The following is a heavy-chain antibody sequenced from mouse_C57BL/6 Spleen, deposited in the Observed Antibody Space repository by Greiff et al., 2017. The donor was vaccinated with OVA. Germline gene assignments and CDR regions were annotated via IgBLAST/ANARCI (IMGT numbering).Heavy chain of an antibody. CDR3: AREGYDYDGSWFAY. Sequence: VKLMESGPELVKPGASVKISCKASGYAFSSSWMNWVKQRPGKGLEWIGRIYPGDGDTNYNGKFKGKATLTADKSSSTAYMQLSSLTSEDSAVYFCAREGYDYDGSWFAYWGQGTLVTVSA. J-gene: IGHJ3*01. V-gene: IGHV1-82*01. CDR1: GYAFSSSW. D-gene: IGHD2-4*01. CDR2: IYPGDGDT.